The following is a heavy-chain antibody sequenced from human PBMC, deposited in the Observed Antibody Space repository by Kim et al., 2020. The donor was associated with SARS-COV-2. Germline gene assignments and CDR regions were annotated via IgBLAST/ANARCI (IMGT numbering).Heavy chain of an antibody. Sequence: GGSLRLSCAASGFTFSSYGMHWVRQAPGKGLEWVAVISYGGSNKYYADSVKGRFTISRDNSKNTLYLQMNSLRAEDTAVYYCAKESGSGSYYAWTYYYYGMDVWGQGTTVKVSS. J-gene: IGHJ6*02. CDR3: AKESGSGSYYAWTYYYYGMDV. CDR1: GFTFSSYG. V-gene: IGHV3-30*18. D-gene: IGHD3-10*01. CDR2: ISYGGSNK.